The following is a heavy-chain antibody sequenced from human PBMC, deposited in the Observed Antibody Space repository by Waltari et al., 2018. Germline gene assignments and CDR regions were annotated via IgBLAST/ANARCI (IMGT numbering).Heavy chain of an antibody. J-gene: IGHJ4*02. V-gene: IGHV5-51*01. D-gene: IGHD2-15*01. CDR1: GYDFGDYW. Sequence: EVLLGQSGAEVRKPGDSLKISCKGSGYDFGDYWIGWVRQMPGKGREWMGNRCPGDSETRDRPSFEGQVTISVDRSISTAVLQWKSLKSSDTAMYFCVRLPTGGGWFVYWGQGTLVTVSS. CDR2: RCPGDSET. CDR3: VRLPTGGGWFVY.